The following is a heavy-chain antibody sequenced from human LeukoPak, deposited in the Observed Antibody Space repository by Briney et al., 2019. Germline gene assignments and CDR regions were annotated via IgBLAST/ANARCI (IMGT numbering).Heavy chain of an antibody. J-gene: IGHJ6*03. V-gene: IGHV4-61*02. CDR3: ARDGLNTTVRGKIHYNYMDV. Sequence: PSETLSLTCTVSGGSISSSSYYWSWIRQPAGKGLEWIGRIYTSGSTHYNPSLKSRVTISVDTSKNQFSLKLSSVTAADTAVYYCARDGLNTTVRGKIHYNYMDVWGKGTTVSISS. CDR1: GGSISSSSYY. CDR2: IYTSGST. D-gene: IGHD3-10*01.